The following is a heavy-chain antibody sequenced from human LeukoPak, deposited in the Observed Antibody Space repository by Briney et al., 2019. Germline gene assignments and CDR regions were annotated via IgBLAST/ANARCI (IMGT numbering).Heavy chain of an antibody. Sequence: SETLSLTCTVSGGSISSYYWSWIRQPPGKGLEWIGYIYYSGSTYYNPSLKSRVTISVDTSKNQFSLKLSSVTAADTAVYYCARLRGATVAHNWFDPWGQGTLVTVSS. CDR2: IYYSGST. V-gene: IGHV4-59*08. J-gene: IGHJ5*02. D-gene: IGHD6-19*01. CDR3: ARLRGATVAHNWFDP. CDR1: GGSISSYY.